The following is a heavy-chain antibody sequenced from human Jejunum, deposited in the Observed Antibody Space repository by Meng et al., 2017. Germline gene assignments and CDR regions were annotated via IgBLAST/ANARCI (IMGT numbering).Heavy chain of an antibody. CDR1: GYTFNNYP. V-gene: IGHV1-3*01. Sequence: QVQLVQSGDEVKRPGASVKVSCKAPGYTFNNYPMHWVRQAPGQRLEWMGRITAGNGNTKYSQKFQGRITISRETSASTAYMELRSLRSEDTAFYYCAREDDYRNYFDYWGQGTLVTVSS. CDR2: ITAGNGNT. J-gene: IGHJ4*02. D-gene: IGHD4-11*01. CDR3: AREDDYRNYFDY.